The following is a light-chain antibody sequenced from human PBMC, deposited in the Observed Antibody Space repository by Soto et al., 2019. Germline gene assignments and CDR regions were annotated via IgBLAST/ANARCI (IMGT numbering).Light chain of an antibody. V-gene: IGKV1-33*01. CDR3: QQYDNLPPYT. CDR2: DAS. Sequence: DIQMTQSPSSLSASVGDRVTITCQASQDISNYLNWYQQKRGKAPKLLIYDASNLETGVPSRFSGSGSETDFTFTISSLQPEDIATYYCQQYDNLPPYTFGQGTKLEIK. J-gene: IGKJ2*01. CDR1: QDISNY.